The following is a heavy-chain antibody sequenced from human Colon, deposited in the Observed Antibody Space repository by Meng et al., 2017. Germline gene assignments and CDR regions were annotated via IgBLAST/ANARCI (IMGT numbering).Heavy chain of an antibody. J-gene: IGHJ4*02. CDR1: GCSISSNW. Sequence: VQRHHVGPGLGTPSGTLSPTFAVSGCSISSNWWSWVRQPPGKGLEWIGEFFHTGRTNYDPSLKSRVTISVDKSNNQFSLKLTSVTAADTAVYYCARHISILGQRGFDYWGQGTLVTVSS. V-gene: IGHV4-4*02. D-gene: IGHD3/OR15-3a*01. CDR3: ARHISILGQRGFDY. CDR2: FFHTGRT.